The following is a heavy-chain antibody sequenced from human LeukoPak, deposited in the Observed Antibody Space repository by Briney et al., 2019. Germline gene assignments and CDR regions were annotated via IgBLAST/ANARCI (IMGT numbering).Heavy chain of an antibody. D-gene: IGHD6-19*01. J-gene: IGHJ5*02. CDR2: IHYSGST. V-gene: IGHV4-39*01. CDR3: ARHYSGWYNCFDH. Sequence: PSETLSLTCTVSGVSSSSSSYYWGWIRQPPGKGLEWIGSIHYSGSTYYNPALKSRVTISVDTSKNQFSLKLSSVTAADTAVYYCARHYSGWYNCFDHWGQGTLVTVSS. CDR1: GVSSSSSSYY.